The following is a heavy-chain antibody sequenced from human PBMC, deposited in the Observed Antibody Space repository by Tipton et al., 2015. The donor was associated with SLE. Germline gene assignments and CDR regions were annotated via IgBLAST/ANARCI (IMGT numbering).Heavy chain of an antibody. Sequence: SLRLSCVTSGFTFSNHGIHWVRQAPGKGLEWVSYISSNGKTIYYGDSVQGRFTISRDNAKNSLFLQMNSLRVDDTATYYCAKFEKTTDFYLDSWGQGTLVSVSS. V-gene: IGHV3-48*04. D-gene: IGHD1/OR15-1a*01. CDR2: ISSNGKTI. J-gene: IGHJ4*02. CDR3: AKFEKTTDFYLDS. CDR1: GFTFSNHG.